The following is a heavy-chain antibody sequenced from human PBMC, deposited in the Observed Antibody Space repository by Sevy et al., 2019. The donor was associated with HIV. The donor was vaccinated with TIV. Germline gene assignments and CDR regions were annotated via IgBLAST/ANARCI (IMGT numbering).Heavy chain of an antibody. CDR3: ARELNLGQIVTVEY. V-gene: IGHV3-23*01. Sequence: GGSLRLSCTASVFTFSNYVMAWVRQTAGKGLEWVSSVTNRNTYYIDSVRGRFTISRDNSKNTLYLQMNSLRAEDTAIYFCARELNLGQIVTVEYWGQGALVTVSS. CDR1: VFTFSNYV. D-gene: IGHD3-16*02. CDR2: VTNRNT. J-gene: IGHJ4*02.